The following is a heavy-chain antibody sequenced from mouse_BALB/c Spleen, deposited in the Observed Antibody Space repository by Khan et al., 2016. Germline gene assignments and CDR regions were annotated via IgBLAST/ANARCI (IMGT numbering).Heavy chain of an antibody. D-gene: IGHD2-14*01. J-gene: IGHJ3*01. CDR1: GDSITSGY. V-gene: IGHV3-8*02. Sequence: EVELVESGPSLVKPSQTLSLTCSFTGDSITSGYWNCIRKFPGNKLEYMGYISYSGNTYYNPFLKSRISITRDTSKNQHYLQLISVTTEDTATYYCGRSNRNDARFEYGGQGTMVTVSA. CDR3: GRSNRNDARFEY. CDR2: ISYSGNT.